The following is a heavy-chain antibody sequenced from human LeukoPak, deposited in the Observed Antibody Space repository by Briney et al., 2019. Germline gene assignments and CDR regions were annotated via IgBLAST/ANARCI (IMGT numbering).Heavy chain of an antibody. CDR2: INHSGST. V-gene: IGHV4-34*01. CDR1: GGSFSGYY. CDR3: ARGLFVGPHPVHIAAAGPFDY. D-gene: IGHD6-13*01. Sequence: PSETPSLTCAVYGGSFSGYYWSWIRQPPGKGLEWIGEINHSGSTNYNPSLKSRVTISVDTSKNQFSLKLSSVTAADTAVYYCARGLFVGPHPVHIAAAGPFDYWGQGTLVTVSS. J-gene: IGHJ4*02.